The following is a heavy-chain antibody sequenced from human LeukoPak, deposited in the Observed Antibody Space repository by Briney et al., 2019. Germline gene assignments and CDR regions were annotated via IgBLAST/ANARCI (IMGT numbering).Heavy chain of an antibody. CDR3: ARVTAMTFDY. Sequence: ASVKVSCKASGYTFTGYYMHWVRQAPGQGLEWMGRINPNSGGTNYAQKFQGRVTMTRDTSTSTVYMELSSLRSEDTAVYYCARVTAMTFDYWGQGTLVTVSS. V-gene: IGHV1-2*06. CDR1: GYTFTGYY. D-gene: IGHD5-18*01. J-gene: IGHJ4*02. CDR2: INPNSGGT.